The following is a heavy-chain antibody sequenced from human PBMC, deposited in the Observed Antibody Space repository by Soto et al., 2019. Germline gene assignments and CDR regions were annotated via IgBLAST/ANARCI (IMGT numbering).Heavy chain of an antibody. CDR2: IYYSGST. V-gene: IGHV4-59*01. CDR1: GGSISSYY. J-gene: IGHJ6*04. CDR3: AGRGPNNYYYYGMDV. Sequence: SETLSLTCTVSGGSISSYYWSWIRQPPGKGLEWIGYIYYSGSTNYNPSLKSRVTISVDTSKNQFSLKLSSVTAADTAVYYCAGRGPNNYYYYGMDVWGXGXXVTVSS. D-gene: IGHD3-10*01.